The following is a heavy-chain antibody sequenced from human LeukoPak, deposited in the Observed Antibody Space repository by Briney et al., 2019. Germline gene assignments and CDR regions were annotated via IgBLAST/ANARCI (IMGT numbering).Heavy chain of an antibody. CDR2: MNPNSGNT. Sequence: ASLKVSCKASGYTFTSYDINWVRQATGQGLEWMGWMNPNSGNTGYAQKFQGRVTMTRNTSISTAYMELSSLRSEDTAVYYCARDRAPPSQIAVAGTDYWGQGALVTVSS. CDR1: GYTFTSYD. V-gene: IGHV1-8*01. CDR3: ARDRAPPSQIAVAGTDY. D-gene: IGHD6-19*01. J-gene: IGHJ4*02.